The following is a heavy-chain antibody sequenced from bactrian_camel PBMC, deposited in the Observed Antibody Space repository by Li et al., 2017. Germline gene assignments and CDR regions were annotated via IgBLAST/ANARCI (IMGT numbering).Heavy chain of an antibody. CDR2: IDSDGNT. Sequence: VQLVESGGGSVRSGGSLRLSCAYTYRSYCIGWFRQAPGKEREGDAAIDSDGNTSYQDSVEGRFTISQDNAKNTLYLQMNSLKPEDTGMYYLVTGARGPRSPSP. V-gene: IGHV3S26*01. J-gene: IGHJ4*01. CDR1: TYRSYC. CDR3: VT. D-gene: IGHD2*01.